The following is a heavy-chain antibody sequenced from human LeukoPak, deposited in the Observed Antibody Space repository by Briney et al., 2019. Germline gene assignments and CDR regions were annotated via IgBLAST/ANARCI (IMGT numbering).Heavy chain of an antibody. CDR1: GFTFSDYY. Sequence: GSLRLSCAASGFTFSDYYMSWIRQTPEKGLEWIGEMNPSGSTNYNPSLKSRVTISVDTSKNQSSLELSSVTAADTAVYYCARGRQDVTMIVVVMTAVSYYLDVWGKGTTVTVS. J-gene: IGHJ6*03. CDR2: MNPSGST. V-gene: IGHV4-34*01. D-gene: IGHD3-22*01. CDR3: ARGRQDVTMIVVVMTAVSYYLDV.